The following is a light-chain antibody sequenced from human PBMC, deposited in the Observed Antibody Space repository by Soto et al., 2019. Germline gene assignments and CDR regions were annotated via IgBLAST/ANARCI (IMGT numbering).Light chain of an antibody. CDR3: QQYHHWWT. CDR2: GAS. J-gene: IGKJ1*01. Sequence: EIVLTQSPGTLSLSPGERATLSCRASQSVSSSYLAWYQQKPGQAPRLLIYGASSRATGIPDRFTGSDSGTEFILTISSLQSEDFAVYYCQQYHHWWTFGQGTKVDIK. CDR1: QSVSSSY. V-gene: IGKV3-20*01.